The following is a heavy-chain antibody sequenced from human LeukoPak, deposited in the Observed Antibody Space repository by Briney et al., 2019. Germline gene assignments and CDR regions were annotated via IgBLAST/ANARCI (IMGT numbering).Heavy chain of an antibody. V-gene: IGHV1-69*05. CDR1: GCTFSSYA. CDR2: IIPIFGTA. D-gene: IGHD6-19*01. CDR3: AMYSSGWTNFDY. J-gene: IGHJ4*02. Sequence: SAKVSCKASGCTFSSYAISWVRQAPGQGLEWMGGIIPIFGTANYAQKFQGRVTITTDESTSTAYMELSSLRSEDTAVYYCAMYSSGWTNFDYWGQGTLVTVSS.